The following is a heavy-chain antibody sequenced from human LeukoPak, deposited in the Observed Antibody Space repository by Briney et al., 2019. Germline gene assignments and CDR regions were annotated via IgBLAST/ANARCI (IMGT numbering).Heavy chain of an antibody. J-gene: IGHJ4*02. Sequence: GGSLRLSCEASEFTVTTNYMSWVRQAPGKGLEWVSAISGSGGSTYYADSVKGRFTISRDNSKNTLDLQMNSLRAEDKAVYYCAKGSADVRPYYFDYWGQGTLVTVSS. CDR1: EFTVTTNY. V-gene: IGHV3-23*01. CDR2: ISGSGGST. D-gene: IGHD2-15*01. CDR3: AKGSADVRPYYFDY.